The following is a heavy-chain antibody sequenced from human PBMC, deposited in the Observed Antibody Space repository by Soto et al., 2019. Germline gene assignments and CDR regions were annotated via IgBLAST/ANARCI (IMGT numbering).Heavy chain of an antibody. V-gene: IGHV3-73*01. J-gene: IGHJ4*02. D-gene: IGHD4-4*01. CDR1: GFTFSGSA. CDR3: TRHRWQSSTVIYFDY. Sequence: PGGSLRLSCAASGFTFSGSAMHWVRQASGKGLEWVGRIRSKANSYATAYAASVKGRFTISRDDSKNKAYLQMNSLKTEDTAVYYCTRHRWQSSTVIYFDYWGQGTLATAPQ. CDR2: IRSKANSYAT.